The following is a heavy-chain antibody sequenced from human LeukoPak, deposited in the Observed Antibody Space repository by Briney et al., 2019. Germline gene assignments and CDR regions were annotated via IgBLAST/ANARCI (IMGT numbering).Heavy chain of an antibody. Sequence: QPGGSLRLSCAVSRFTFSTYAMSWVRQAPGQGLQWVSAISANGADKYYADYVKGRFTISRDNSKNTLFLRMTSLGVEDTAVYFCANYRKPQGLDYWGQGTLVTVSS. D-gene: IGHD1-14*01. CDR3: ANYRKPQGLDY. CDR1: RFTFSTYA. CDR2: ISANGADK. J-gene: IGHJ4*02. V-gene: IGHV3-23*01.